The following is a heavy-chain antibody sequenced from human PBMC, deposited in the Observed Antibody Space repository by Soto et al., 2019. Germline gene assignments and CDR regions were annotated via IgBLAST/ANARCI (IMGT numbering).Heavy chain of an antibody. Sequence: SLRLSCAASGFTFSSYAMHWVRQAPGKGLEWVAVISYDGSNKYYADSVKGRFTISRDNSKNTLYLQMNSLRAEDTAVYYCARVPSSSGRAHSDYWGQGTLVTVSS. CDR1: GFTFSSYA. D-gene: IGHD2-15*01. CDR2: ISYDGSNK. V-gene: IGHV3-30-3*01. J-gene: IGHJ4*02. CDR3: ARVPSSSGRAHSDY.